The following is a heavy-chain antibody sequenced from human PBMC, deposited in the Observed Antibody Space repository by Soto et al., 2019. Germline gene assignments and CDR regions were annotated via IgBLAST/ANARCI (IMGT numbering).Heavy chain of an antibody. CDR2: ISSSDGST. J-gene: IGHJ4*02. CDR1: GFTISSSA. D-gene: IGHD3-16*01. Sequence: GGSLRLSYTAAGFTISSSAMSWVRQATGKGLEWVSTISSSDGSTDYADSVKGRLTISRDNSKNTLYLQMNSLRAEDTAVYYCVKGGLFGYWGQGTLVTVS. V-gene: IGHV3-23*01. CDR3: VKGGLFGY.